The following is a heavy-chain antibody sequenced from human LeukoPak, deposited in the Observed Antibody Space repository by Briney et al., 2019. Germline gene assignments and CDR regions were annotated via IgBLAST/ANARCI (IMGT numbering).Heavy chain of an antibody. Sequence: GGSLRLSCAASGFTVSGNYMSWVRQAPGKGLEWVSVIYSGGSTYYADSVKGRFTISRDNSKNTLYLQMNSLRAEDTAVYYCARDFSGSHGLDYWGQGTLVTVSS. V-gene: IGHV3-66*01. D-gene: IGHD1-26*01. J-gene: IGHJ4*02. CDR2: IYSGGST. CDR3: ARDFSGSHGLDY. CDR1: GFTVSGNY.